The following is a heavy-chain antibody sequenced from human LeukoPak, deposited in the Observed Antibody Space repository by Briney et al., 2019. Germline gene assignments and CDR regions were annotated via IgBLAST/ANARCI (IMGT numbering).Heavy chain of an antibody. J-gene: IGHJ4*02. D-gene: IGHD3-10*01. CDR2: INPNSGGT. CDR1: GYTFTAYY. CDR3: ARDMHSSGSYSPLDY. V-gene: IGHV1-2*05. Sequence: ASVKVSCKASGYTFTAYYMHWVRQAPGQGLEWMGRINPNSGGTNYAQKFQGRVTMTRDTSISTAYMELSRLRSDDTVVYYCARDMHSSGSYSPLDYWGQGTLVSVSS.